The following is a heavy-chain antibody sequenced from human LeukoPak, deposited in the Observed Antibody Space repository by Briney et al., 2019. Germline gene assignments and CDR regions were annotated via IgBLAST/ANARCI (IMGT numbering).Heavy chain of an antibody. V-gene: IGHV3-49*04. CDR1: GFTFGDYA. J-gene: IGHJ4*02. CDR2: ITSKAYGGTT. Sequence: PGGSLRLSCTASGFTFGDYAMSWVRQAPGKGLEWVGFITSKAYGGTTEYAASVKGRFTTSRDDSKSIAYLQMNSLKTEDTAVYYCTRSAVAGDIDYWGQGTLVSVSS. CDR3: TRSAVAGDIDY. D-gene: IGHD6-19*01.